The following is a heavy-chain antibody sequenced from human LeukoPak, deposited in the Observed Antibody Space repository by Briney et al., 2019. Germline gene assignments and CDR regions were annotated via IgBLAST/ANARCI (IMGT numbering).Heavy chain of an antibody. D-gene: IGHD4-17*01. CDR1: GGSFSGYY. V-gene: IGHV4-34*01. J-gene: IGHJ4*02. CDR2: INHSGST. Sequence: SVTLSLTCAVYGGSFSGYYWSWIRQPPGKGLEWIGEINHSGSTNYNPSLKSRVTISVDTSKNQFSLKLSSVTAADTAVYYCARGEGVTNVAYFDYWGQGTLVTVSS. CDR3: ARGEGVTNVAYFDY.